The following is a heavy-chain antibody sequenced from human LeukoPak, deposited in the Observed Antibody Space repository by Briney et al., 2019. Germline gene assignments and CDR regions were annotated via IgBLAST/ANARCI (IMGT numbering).Heavy chain of an antibody. D-gene: IGHD3-16*01. Sequence: GGSLRLSCAASGFTFSGSGMHWVRQAPGKGLEWVAFIRYDESVKSYANSVKGRFTGSRDNSKNTLFLQMNNLRAEDTAVYYCARDLPGGAKAFNIWGLGTMVIVSS. CDR2: IRYDESVK. CDR1: GFTFSGSG. J-gene: IGHJ3*02. V-gene: IGHV3-30*02. CDR3: ARDLPGGAKAFNI.